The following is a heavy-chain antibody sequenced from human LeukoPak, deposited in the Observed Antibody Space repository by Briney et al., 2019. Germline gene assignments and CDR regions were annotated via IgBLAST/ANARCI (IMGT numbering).Heavy chain of an antibody. D-gene: IGHD2-2*01. V-gene: IGHV1-69*05. J-gene: IGHJ6*03. CDR1: GGTFSSCA. CDR3: ATDCSSTSCYYYYYMDV. CDR2: IIPIFGTA. Sequence: GASVKVSCKASGGTFSSCAISWVRQAPGQGLEWMGGIIPIFGTANYAQKFQGRVTITTDESTSTAYMELSSLRSENTAVYYCATDCSSTSCYYYYYMDVWGKGTTVTVSS.